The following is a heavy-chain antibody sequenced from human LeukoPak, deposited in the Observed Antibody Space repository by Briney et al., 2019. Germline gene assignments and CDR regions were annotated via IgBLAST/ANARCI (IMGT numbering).Heavy chain of an antibody. V-gene: IGHV3-7*01. CDR1: GFTFSTYW. D-gene: IGHD3-10*01. CDR3: ARVSGSYSLRDAFDI. Sequence: PGGSLRLSCAASGFTFSTYWMNWVRQAPGKGLEWVANIKQDGSEKYYVDSVKGRFTISRDNAKNSLYLQMNSLRAEDTAVYYCARVSGSYSLRDAFDIWGQGTMVTVSS. CDR2: IKQDGSEK. J-gene: IGHJ3*02.